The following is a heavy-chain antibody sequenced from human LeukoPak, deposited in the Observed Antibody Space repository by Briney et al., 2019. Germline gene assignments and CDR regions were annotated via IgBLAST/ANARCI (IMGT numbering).Heavy chain of an antibody. J-gene: IGHJ5*02. V-gene: IGHV5-10-1*01. Sequence: GESLKISCKGSGYTFISNWITWVRQRPGKGLEWRRRIDPSDSYTNYSPSFQGHVAISADKSTSTAYLQWSSLKASDTAMYYCASRATVPPYNWFDPWGQGTLVTVSS. CDR2: IDPSDSYT. D-gene: IGHD4-17*01. CDR1: GYTFISNW. CDR3: ASRATVPPYNWFDP.